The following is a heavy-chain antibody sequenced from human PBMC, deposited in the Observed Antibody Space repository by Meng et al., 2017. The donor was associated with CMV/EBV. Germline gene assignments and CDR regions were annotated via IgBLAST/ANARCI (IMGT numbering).Heavy chain of an antibody. Sequence: GGSLRLSCAASGFTFSSYAMHWVRPAPGKGLEYVSATSSNGGSTYSADSVKGRFTISGDNYKNTRYLQLGSRSAEDMAVYYCATGQYSSSSKGDGYFDYWGQGTLVTVSS. D-gene: IGHD6-6*01. CDR3: ATGQYSSSSKGDGYFDY. V-gene: IGHV3-64*02. CDR2: TSSNGGST. CDR1: GFTFSSYA. J-gene: IGHJ4*02.